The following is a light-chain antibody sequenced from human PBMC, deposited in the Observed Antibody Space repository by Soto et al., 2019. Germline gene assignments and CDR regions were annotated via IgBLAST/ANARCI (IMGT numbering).Light chain of an antibody. J-gene: IGKJ2*01. CDR2: GAS. V-gene: IGKV3-15*01. CDR3: QHYNNWPPYT. Sequence: EILMTQSPATLSVSPGERATLSCRASQSVSSNLAWYQQKPGQAPRLLIYGASARATDIPARFSGSGSGTEFTLTISSLQSEDFGVYYCQHYNNWPPYTFGQGTKLEIK. CDR1: QSVSSN.